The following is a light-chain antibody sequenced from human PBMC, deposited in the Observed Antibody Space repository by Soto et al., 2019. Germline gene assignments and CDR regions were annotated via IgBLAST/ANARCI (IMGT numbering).Light chain of an antibody. CDR2: AAS. V-gene: IGKV1-9*01. CDR1: QGISIH. J-gene: IGKJ4*01. Sequence: DIQLTQSPSFLSSSVGDRVTISCRASQGISIHLAWYQQKPGKAPKLLIYAASTLESGAPSRFSGSGSGTEFTLTIISLQPEDCATYYCQQLNSYPLTVGGGTKVEIK. CDR3: QQLNSYPLT.